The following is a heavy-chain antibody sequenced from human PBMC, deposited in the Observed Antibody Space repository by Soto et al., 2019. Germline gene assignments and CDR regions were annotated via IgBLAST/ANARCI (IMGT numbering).Heavy chain of an antibody. Sequence: GGSLRLSCADSGFTFSSYAMSWVRQAPGKGLEWVSAISGSGGSTYYADSVKGRFTISRDNSKNTLYLQMNSLRAEDTAVYYCANTGELVSYYYFDYWGQGTLVTVSS. CDR3: ANTGELVSYYYFDY. J-gene: IGHJ4*02. D-gene: IGHD1-26*01. V-gene: IGHV3-23*01. CDR1: GFTFSSYA. CDR2: ISGSGGST.